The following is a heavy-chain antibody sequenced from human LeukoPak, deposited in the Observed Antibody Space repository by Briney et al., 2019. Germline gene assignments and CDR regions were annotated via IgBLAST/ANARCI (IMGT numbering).Heavy chain of an antibody. J-gene: IGHJ1*01. V-gene: IGHV3-7*01. CDR2: IKQDGSEK. Sequence: GGSLRLSCAASGFTFSSYWMSWVRQAPGKGLEWVANIKQDGSEKYYVDSVKGRFTISRDNAKNSLYLQMNSLRAEDTAVYYCARPQLRFLEWLSRRKVAEYFQHWGQGTLVTVSS. D-gene: IGHD3-3*01. CDR1: GFTFSSYW. CDR3: ARPQLRFLEWLSRRKVAEYFQH.